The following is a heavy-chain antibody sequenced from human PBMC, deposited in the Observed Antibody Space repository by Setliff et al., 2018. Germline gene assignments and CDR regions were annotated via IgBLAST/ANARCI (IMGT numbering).Heavy chain of an antibody. CDR3: ARASRFGTIKYRGDYYMDV. CDR2: INTNTGNP. D-gene: IGHD3-10*01. V-gene: IGHV7-4-1*02. Sequence: ASVKVSCKASGDSFSNYAISWMRQAPGQGLEWMGWINTNTGNPSYAQGFTGRFVFSLDTSVSTAYLQISSLKAEDTALYYCARASRFGTIKYRGDYYMDVWGKGTTVTVSS. J-gene: IGHJ6*03. CDR1: GDSFSNYA.